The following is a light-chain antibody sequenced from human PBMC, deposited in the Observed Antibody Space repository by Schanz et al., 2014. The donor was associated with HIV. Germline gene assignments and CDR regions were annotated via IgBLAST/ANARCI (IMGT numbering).Light chain of an antibody. V-gene: IGKV1-17*03. J-gene: IGKJ4*01. CDR2: AAS. CDR1: QDINNH. CDR3: QQYYSTLPLT. Sequence: DIQMTQSPSAVSASVGDRVTITCRASQDINNHLVWFQQKPGKVPKRLMYAASSLQSGVPSRFSGSGSGTDFTLTISSLQAEDVAVYYCQQYYSTLPLTFGGGTKVEIK.